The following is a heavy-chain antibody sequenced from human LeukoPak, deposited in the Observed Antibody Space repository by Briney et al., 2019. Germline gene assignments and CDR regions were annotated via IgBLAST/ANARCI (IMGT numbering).Heavy chain of an antibody. Sequence: SETLSLTCTVSGGSISSSSYYWGWIRQPPGKGLEWIGEINHSGSTNYNPSLKSRVTISVDTSKNQFSLKLGSVTAADTAVYYCARRTGYYRWGQGTLVTVSS. D-gene: IGHD3/OR15-3a*01. V-gene: IGHV4-39*07. CDR1: GGSISSSSYY. CDR3: ARRTGYYR. CDR2: INHSGST. J-gene: IGHJ4*02.